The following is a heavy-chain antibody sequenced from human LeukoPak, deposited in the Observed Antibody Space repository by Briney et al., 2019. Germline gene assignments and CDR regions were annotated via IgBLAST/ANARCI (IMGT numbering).Heavy chain of an antibody. D-gene: IGHD3-22*01. CDR1: GFTFSSYA. Sequence: GGSLRLSCAASGFTFSSYAMSWVRQAPGKGLEWVSAISGSGGSTYYADSVKGRFTISRDNSKNTLYLQMNSLRAEDTAVYYCARGRYYDNSVYYYFDYWGQGTLVTVSS. J-gene: IGHJ4*02. CDR2: ISGSGGST. V-gene: IGHV3-23*01. CDR3: ARGRYYDNSVYYYFDY.